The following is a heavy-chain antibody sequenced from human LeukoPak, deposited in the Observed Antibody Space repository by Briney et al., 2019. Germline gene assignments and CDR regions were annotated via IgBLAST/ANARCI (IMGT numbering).Heavy chain of an antibody. Sequence: PSETLSLTCTVSGGSISSGSHYWGWIRQPPGKGLEWIGSIYYSGSTYYNPSLKSRVTISLDTSKNQFSLRLSSVTAADTAVYFCARDVSNPWGQGTMVTVSS. D-gene: IGHD3-16*01. CDR2: IYYSGST. V-gene: IGHV4-39*01. CDR1: GGSISSGSHY. J-gene: IGHJ3*01. CDR3: ARDVSNP.